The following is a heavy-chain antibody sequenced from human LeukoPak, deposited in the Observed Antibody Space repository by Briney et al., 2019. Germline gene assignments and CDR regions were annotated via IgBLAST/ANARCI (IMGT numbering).Heavy chain of an antibody. J-gene: IGHJ4*02. CDR1: GGTFSSYA. CDR2: IIPIFGTA. Sequence: SVKVSCKASGGTFSSYAISWVRQAPGQGLEWMGGIIPIFGTANYAQKFQGRVTITADESTSTAYMELSSLRSEDTAVYYCARDLESRGVDTAMVLDYWGQGTLVTVSS. CDR3: ARDLESRGVDTAMVLDY. V-gene: IGHV1-69*13. D-gene: IGHD5-18*01.